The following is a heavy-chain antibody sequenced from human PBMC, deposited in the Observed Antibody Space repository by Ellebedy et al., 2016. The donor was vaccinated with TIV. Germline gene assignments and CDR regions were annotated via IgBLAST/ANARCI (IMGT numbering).Heavy chain of an antibody. CDR1: GGSVSSGSYY. D-gene: IGHD1-26*01. CDR3: ARDGHRLNGRPYFFDY. V-gene: IGHV4-61*01. Sequence: MPSETLSLTCTVSGGSVSSGSYYWSWIRQPPGKGLEWIGYMYYSGSTNYNPSLESRVTVSVDTSNNQFSLNLTSVTAADTAVYYCARDGHRLNGRPYFFDYWGQGSLVTVSS. J-gene: IGHJ4*02. CDR2: MYYSGST.